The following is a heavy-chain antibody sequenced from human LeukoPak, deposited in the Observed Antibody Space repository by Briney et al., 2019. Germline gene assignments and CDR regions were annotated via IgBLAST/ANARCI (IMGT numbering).Heavy chain of an antibody. V-gene: IGHV4-30-2*01. Sequence: PSQTLSLTCAVSGGSISSGGYSWSWIRQPPGKGLEWIGYIYHSGSTYYNPSLKSRVTISVDRSKNQFSLKLSSVTAADTAVYYCARVPLPIAAAGILHYYGMDVWGQGTTVTVSS. J-gene: IGHJ6*02. CDR3: ARVPLPIAAAGILHYYGMDV. D-gene: IGHD6-13*01. CDR1: GGSISSGGYS. CDR2: IYHSGST.